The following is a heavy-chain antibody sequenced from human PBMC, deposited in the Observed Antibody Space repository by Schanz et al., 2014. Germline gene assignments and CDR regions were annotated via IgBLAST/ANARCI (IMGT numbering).Heavy chain of an antibody. D-gene: IGHD3-10*01. CDR2: INSDGSSA. J-gene: IGHJ4*02. CDR3: TRGSGSRSYGWYYDS. V-gene: IGHV3-74*02. Sequence: VQLLQSGGALVQPGGSLRLSCAASGFTFSSYWMHWVRQAPGKGLVWISRINSDGSSASYADSVKGRFTISRDNAKNTLYLQMNSVRAEDSAVYYCTRGSGSRSYGWYYDSWGQGTLVTVSS. CDR1: GFTFSSYW.